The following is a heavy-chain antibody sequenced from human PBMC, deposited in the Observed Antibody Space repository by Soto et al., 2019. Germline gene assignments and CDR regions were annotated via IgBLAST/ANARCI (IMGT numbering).Heavy chain of an antibody. CDR2: ISGSGGST. Sequence: GGSLRLSCAASGFTFSSYAMSWVRQAPGKGLEWVSAISGSGGSTYYADSVKGRFTISRDNSKNTLYLQMNSLRAEDTAVYYCAKGLYYYDSSGYYYGAADYWGQGTLVPAPQ. V-gene: IGHV3-23*01. CDR3: AKGLYYYDSSGYYYGAADY. J-gene: IGHJ4*02. CDR1: GFTFSSYA. D-gene: IGHD3-22*01.